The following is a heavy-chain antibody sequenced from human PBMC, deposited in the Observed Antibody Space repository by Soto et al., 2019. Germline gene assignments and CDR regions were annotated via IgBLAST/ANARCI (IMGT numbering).Heavy chain of an antibody. CDR2: FAPEDGET. V-gene: IGHV1-24*01. D-gene: IGHD2-15*01. Sequence: QVQLVQSGAEVKKPGASVKVSCKVSGYTLTELSMHWVRQAPGKGLEWMGGFAPEDGETIYAQKFQGRVTMTEDTSTDTAYMELSSLRSEDTAVYYCATDTGYCSGGSCYYYYGMDVWGQGTTVTVSS. CDR1: GYTLTELS. CDR3: ATDTGYCSGGSCYYYYGMDV. J-gene: IGHJ6*02.